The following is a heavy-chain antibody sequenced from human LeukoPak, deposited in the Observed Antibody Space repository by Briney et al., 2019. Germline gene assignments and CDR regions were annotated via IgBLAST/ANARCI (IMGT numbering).Heavy chain of an antibody. J-gene: IGHJ4*02. CDR1: GFTFSSSA. CDR2: ISYDGSNK. CDR3: ARDRDSSGWYEGFDY. V-gene: IGHV3-30-3*01. D-gene: IGHD6-19*01. Sequence: GGSLRLSCAASGFTFSSSAMHWVRQAPDKGLEWVAVISYDGSNKYYADSVKGRFTISRDNSKNTLYLQMNSLRADDTAVYYCARDRDSSGWYEGFDYWGQGTLVSVSS.